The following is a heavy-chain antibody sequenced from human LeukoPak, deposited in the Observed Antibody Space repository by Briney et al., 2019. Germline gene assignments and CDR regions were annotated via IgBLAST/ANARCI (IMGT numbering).Heavy chain of an antibody. J-gene: IGHJ3*02. V-gene: IGHV3-30*04. D-gene: IGHD2-2*03. CDR2: ISDDGSNK. CDR3: ARVDDLDAFDI. CDR1: GYTFTGYY. Sequence: SCKASGYTFTGYYMHWVRQAPGKGLEWVAVISDDGSNKYYADSVKGRFTISRDNSKNTLYLQMSSLRPEDTAVYYCARVDDLDAFDIWGQGTMVTVST.